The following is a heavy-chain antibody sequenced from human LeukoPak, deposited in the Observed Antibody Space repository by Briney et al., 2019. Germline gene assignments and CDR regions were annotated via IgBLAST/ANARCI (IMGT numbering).Heavy chain of an antibody. Sequence: ASVKVSCKASGYTFTSYGIGWVRQAPGQGLEWMGRISAYNGNTNYAQKLQGRVTMTTDTSTSTAYMELRSLRSDDTAVYYCARWDIVVVPAAKRDYYGMDVWGQGTTVTVSS. CDR3: ARWDIVVVPAAKRDYYGMDV. J-gene: IGHJ6*02. V-gene: IGHV1-18*01. D-gene: IGHD2-2*01. CDR1: GYTFTSYG. CDR2: ISAYNGNT.